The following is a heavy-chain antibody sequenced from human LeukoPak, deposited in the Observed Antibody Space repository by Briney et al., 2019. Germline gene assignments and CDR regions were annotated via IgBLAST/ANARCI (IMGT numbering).Heavy chain of an antibody. CDR2: IYPGDSHT. Sequence: GESLKFSCQGSGYSFNSYWIGWVRQMPGKGLEWMGIIYPGDSHTRYSPSFQGQVTLSADKSISTAYLQWSSLKASDTAMYYCARLLKWGYCSGGSCYVTYYYYGMDVWGQGTTVTVSS. CDR3: ARLLKWGYCSGGSCYVTYYYYGMDV. J-gene: IGHJ6*02. D-gene: IGHD2-15*01. CDR1: GYSFNSYW. V-gene: IGHV5-51*01.